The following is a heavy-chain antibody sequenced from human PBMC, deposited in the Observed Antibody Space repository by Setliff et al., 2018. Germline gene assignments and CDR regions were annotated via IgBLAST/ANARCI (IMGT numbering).Heavy chain of an antibody. J-gene: IGHJ3*02. D-gene: IGHD6-19*01. CDR3: EGRAVADRGFDI. Sequence: PGGSLRLSCAASGFTFSTYRMNWVRQAPGKGLEWVSSITTSGSATYYAESVRGRFTISRDNAKNSLYLQMNSLRAEDTAVYYCEGRAVADRGFDIWGQGTTVTVSS. V-gene: IGHV3-48*04. CDR2: ITTSGSAT. CDR1: GFTFSTYR.